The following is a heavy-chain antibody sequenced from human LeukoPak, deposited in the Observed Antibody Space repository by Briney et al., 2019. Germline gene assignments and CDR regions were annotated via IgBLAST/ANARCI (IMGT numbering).Heavy chain of an antibody. CDR3: ARVTYYYDSSGYYENLNQFDY. J-gene: IGHJ4*02. D-gene: IGHD3-22*01. V-gene: IGHV3-11*01. CDR1: AFTFSDYY. CDR2: ISSSGSTI. Sequence: WGSLRLYCAASAFTFSDYYMSWIRQAPGNGLEWVSYISSSGSTIYYADSVKGRFTISRDNAKNSLYLQMNSLRAEDTAVYYCARVTYYYDSSGYYENLNQFDYWGQGTLVTVSS.